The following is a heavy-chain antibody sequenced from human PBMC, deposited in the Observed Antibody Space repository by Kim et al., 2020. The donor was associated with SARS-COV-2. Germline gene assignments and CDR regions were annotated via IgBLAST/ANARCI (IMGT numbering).Heavy chain of an antibody. J-gene: IGHJ4*02. CDR3: ARQGGNYYGSGSYYTSVPFS. CDR1: GFTFSSYA. V-gene: IGHV3-23*01. D-gene: IGHD3-10*01. CDR2: ISGSGGST. Sequence: GGSLRLSCAASGFTFSSYAMSWVRQAPGKGLEWVSAISGSGGSTYYADSVKGRFTISRDNSKNTLYLQMNSLRAEDTAVYYCARQGGNYYGSGSYYTSVPFSWGQGTLVTVSS.